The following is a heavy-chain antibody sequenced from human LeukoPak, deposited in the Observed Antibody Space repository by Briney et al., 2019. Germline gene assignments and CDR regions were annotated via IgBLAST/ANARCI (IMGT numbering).Heavy chain of an antibody. V-gene: IGHV3-66*01. CDR2: FYSGGST. CDR1: GFPFSSYA. J-gene: IGHJ4*02. D-gene: IGHD6-19*01. CDR3: ARGPGWNYFDC. Sequence: PGGSLRLSCSASGFPFSSYAMHWVRQAPGKGLEWVSVFYSGGSTYYADSVKGRFTISRDNSKNTLYFQMNSLRAEDTAVYYCARGPGWNYFDCWGQGTLVTVSS.